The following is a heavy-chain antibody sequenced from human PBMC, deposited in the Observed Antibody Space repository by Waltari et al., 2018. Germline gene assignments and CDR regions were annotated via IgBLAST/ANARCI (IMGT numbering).Heavy chain of an antibody. CDR2: ISDSGVIT. V-gene: IGHV3-23*01. CDR1: GFKFNTYA. D-gene: IGHD3-22*01. CDR3: ARHLYSIDYLELGN. J-gene: IGHJ4*02. Sequence: EVHLLVFGGGLAQPGGSLRLACAAAGFKFNTYAMSWVRQAPGKGLQGVSGISDSGVITKYADSVKGRFTVSRDNSKNTVFLQLNSLRAEDTAIYYCARHLYSIDYLELGNWGQGTLVTVSS.